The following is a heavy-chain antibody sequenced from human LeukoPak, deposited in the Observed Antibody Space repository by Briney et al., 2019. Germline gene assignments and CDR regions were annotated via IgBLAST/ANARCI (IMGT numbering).Heavy chain of an antibody. CDR3: ARGIARAFVGDY. CDR1: GGSISSYY. J-gene: IGHJ4*02. D-gene: IGHD1-26*01. CDR2: IHYSGST. V-gene: IGHV4-59*01. Sequence: SETLSLTCTVSGGSISSYYWSWIRQPPGKGLEWIGYIHYSGSTNYNPSLKSRVTISVDTSKNQFSLKLSSVTAADTAVYYCARGIARAFVGDYWGQGTLVTVSS.